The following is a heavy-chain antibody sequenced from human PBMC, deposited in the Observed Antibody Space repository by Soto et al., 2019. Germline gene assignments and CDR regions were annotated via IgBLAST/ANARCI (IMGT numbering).Heavy chain of an antibody. J-gene: IGHJ6*02. CDR1: GGSISSGDYY. V-gene: IGHV4-30-4*01. CDR3: ARRYYYGSGSYFDYYYGMDV. Sequence: SETLSLTCTVSGGSISSGDYYWSWIRQPPGKGLEWIGYIYYSGSTYYNPSLKSRVTISVDTSKNQFSLKLSSVTAADTAVYYCARRYYYGSGSYFDYYYGMDVWGQGTTVTVS. D-gene: IGHD3-10*01. CDR2: IYYSGST.